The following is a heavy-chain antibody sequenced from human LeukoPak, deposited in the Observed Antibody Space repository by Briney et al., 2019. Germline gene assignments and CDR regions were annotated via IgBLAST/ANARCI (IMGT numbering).Heavy chain of an antibody. V-gene: IGHV3-30*18. CDR2: ISNDGTNK. CDR1: GFPFNNYV. CDR3: AKEIYFGSGSYPDY. J-gene: IGHJ4*02. Sequence: ALRLSCAASGFPFNNYVMHWVRQAPDKGLEGVAVISNDGTNKYYADSVKGRFAISRDNSKSTLYLQMNSLSPDDTAVYYCAKEIYFGSGSYPDYWGQGTLVTVSS. D-gene: IGHD3-10*01.